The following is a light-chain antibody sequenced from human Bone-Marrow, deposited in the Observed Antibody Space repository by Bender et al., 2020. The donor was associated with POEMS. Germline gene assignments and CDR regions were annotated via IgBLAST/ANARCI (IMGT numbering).Light chain of an antibody. CDR1: DSNFGGNN. V-gene: IGLV1-44*01. J-gene: IGLJ3*02. CDR3: QSYDSTLRGSV. CDR2: SNY. Sequence: QSVLTQPPSASGTPGQSVIISCSGTDSNFGGNNVNWYQHLPGTAPRLVVYSNYQRPSGVPARFSGSLSGSSASLAITGLQAEDEADYYCQSYDSTLRGSVFGGGTKLTVL.